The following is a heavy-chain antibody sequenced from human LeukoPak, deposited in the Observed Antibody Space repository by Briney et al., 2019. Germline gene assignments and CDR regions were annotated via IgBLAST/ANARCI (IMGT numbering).Heavy chain of an antibody. D-gene: IGHD3-3*01. J-gene: IGHJ6*01. CDR3: ARDDGGDYDFFR. CDR1: VYTLTVYY. Sequence: ASVKVSCEASVYTLTVYYTHGVPQAPGQGREWRGRINRNSGGTKYAQRFRGRVPMTRDTSIRTAYMELSRLRSDDTAVYYCARDDGGDYDFFRWG. V-gene: IGHV1-2*06. CDR2: INRNSGGT.